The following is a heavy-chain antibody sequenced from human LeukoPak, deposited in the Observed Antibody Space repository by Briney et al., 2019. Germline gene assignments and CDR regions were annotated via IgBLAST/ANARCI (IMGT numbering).Heavy chain of an antibody. CDR2: INHSGST. J-gene: IGHJ4*02. CDR3: ARGAVAEDSYFDY. CDR1: GGSFSGYY. D-gene: IGHD6-19*01. Sequence: KSSETLSLTCAVYGGSFSGYYWSWIRQPPGKGLEWIGEINHSGSTNYNPSLKSRVTISVDTSKNQFSLKLSSVTAADTAVYYCARGAVAEDSYFDYWGQGTLVAVSS. V-gene: IGHV4-34*01.